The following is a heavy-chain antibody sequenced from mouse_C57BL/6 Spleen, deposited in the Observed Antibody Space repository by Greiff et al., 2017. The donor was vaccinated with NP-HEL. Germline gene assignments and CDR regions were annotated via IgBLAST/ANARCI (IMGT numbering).Heavy chain of an antibody. CDR1: GYTFTSYW. CDR3: TNYGSSWNYFDY. J-gene: IGHJ2*01. CDR2: IYPGNSDT. D-gene: IGHD1-1*01. V-gene: IGHV1-5*01. Sequence: EVQLQESGTVLARPGASVKMSCKTSGYTFTSYWMHWVKQRPGQGLEWIGAIYPGNSDTSYNQKFKGKAKLTAVTPASTAYMELSSLTNEDSAVYYCTNYGSSWNYFDYWGQGTTLTVSS.